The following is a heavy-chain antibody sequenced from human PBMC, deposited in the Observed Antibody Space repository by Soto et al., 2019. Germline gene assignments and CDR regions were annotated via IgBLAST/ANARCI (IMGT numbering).Heavy chain of an antibody. J-gene: IGHJ4*02. D-gene: IGHD3-3*01. CDR2: ISAYNGNT. Sequence: QVQLVQSGAEVKKPGASVKVSCKASGYTFTSYGISCVRQAPGQGLEWRGWISAYNGNTNYAQKLQDRVTMTTDTATSTPYRELRSGRSDDTAVYYCARDRREGVVFDQWGQGTLITVSS. CDR3: ARDRREGVVFDQ. V-gene: IGHV1-18*01. CDR1: GYTFTSYG.